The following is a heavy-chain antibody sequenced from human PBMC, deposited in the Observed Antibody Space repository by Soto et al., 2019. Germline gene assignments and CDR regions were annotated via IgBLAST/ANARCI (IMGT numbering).Heavy chain of an antibody. CDR2: INAGNGNT. J-gene: IGHJ4*02. D-gene: IGHD2-2*01. V-gene: IGHV1-3*01. Sequence: ASVKVSCQASGYTLTSYAMHWVRQAPGQRLEWMGWINAGNGNTKYSQKFQGRVTITRDTSASTAYMELSSLRSEDTAVYYCARESVVVPAAIYYFDYWGQGTLVTVSS. CDR3: ARESVVVPAAIYYFDY. CDR1: GYTLTSYA.